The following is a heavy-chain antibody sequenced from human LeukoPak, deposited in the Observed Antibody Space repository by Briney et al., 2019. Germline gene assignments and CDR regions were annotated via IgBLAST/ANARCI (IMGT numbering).Heavy chain of an antibody. CDR3: ARIRLRAFDV. V-gene: IGHV3-7*05. J-gene: IGHJ3*01. Sequence: GGSLRLTCAASGFTFSSYWMSWVRQAPGKGLEWVANIKDDGTEKYYVDSVKGRFTISGDNAKNSLYLQMNSLRAEDTAVYYCARIRLRAFDVRGQGTMVTVPS. D-gene: IGHD4-17*01. CDR2: IKDDGTEK. CDR1: GFTFSSYW.